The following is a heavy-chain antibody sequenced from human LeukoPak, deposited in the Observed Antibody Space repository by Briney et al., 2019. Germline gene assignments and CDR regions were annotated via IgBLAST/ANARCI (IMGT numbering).Heavy chain of an antibody. D-gene: IGHD3-10*01. CDR3: ARDRLAVVRGVIPNWFDP. V-gene: IGHV3-23*01. CDR1: GFTFSSYA. J-gene: IGHJ5*02. Sequence: GGSLRLSCAASGFTFSSYAMSWVRQAPGKGLEWVSAISGSGGSTYYADSVKGRFTISRDNSKNTLYLQMNSLGAEDTAVYYCARDRLAVVRGVIPNWFDPRGQGTLVTVSS. CDR2: ISGSGGST.